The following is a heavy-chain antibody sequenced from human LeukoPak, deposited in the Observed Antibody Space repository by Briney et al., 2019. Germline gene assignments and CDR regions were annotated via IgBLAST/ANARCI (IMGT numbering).Heavy chain of an antibody. D-gene: IGHD1-26*01. CDR1: RFTFSSYS. CDR3: ARDSRSGGGSYYYYMDA. Sequence: GGPLRLSCAASRFTFSSYSMNWVRQAPGKGLEWVSSISSSSSYIYYADSVKGRFTISRDNAKNSLYLQMNSLRAEDTAVYYCARDSRSGGGSYYYYMDAWGKGTTVTVSS. J-gene: IGHJ6*03. V-gene: IGHV3-21*01. CDR2: ISSSSSYI.